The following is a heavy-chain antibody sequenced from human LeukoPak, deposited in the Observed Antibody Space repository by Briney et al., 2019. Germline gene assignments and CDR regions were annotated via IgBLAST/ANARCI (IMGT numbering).Heavy chain of an antibody. CDR1: GFTFSSYG. V-gene: IGHV3-30*02. D-gene: IGHD3-10*01. CDR2: IRYDESNR. J-gene: IGHJ4*02. Sequence: QPGGSLRLSCAASGFTFSSYGMHWVRQAPGKGLEWVTFIRYDESNRYYADSVKGRFTISRDISKNTLYLQMNSLRADDTAIYYCAKDNYYGSGSFFDYWGQGTLVTVSS. CDR3: AKDNYYGSGSFFDY.